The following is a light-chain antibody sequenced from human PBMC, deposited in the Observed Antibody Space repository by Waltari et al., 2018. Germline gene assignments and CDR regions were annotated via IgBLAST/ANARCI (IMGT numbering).Light chain of an antibody. CDR1: PSVSSN. J-gene: IGKJ4*01. V-gene: IGKV3-15*01. Sequence: EIVMTQSPATLSVSPGERATLSCRASPSVSSNLAWYQQKSGKAPRLLIYGASTRATGIPARFSGSGSGTEFTLTISSLQSEDFALYYCQQYNNRPPVTFGGGTKVEIK. CDR3: QQYNNRPPVT. CDR2: GAS.